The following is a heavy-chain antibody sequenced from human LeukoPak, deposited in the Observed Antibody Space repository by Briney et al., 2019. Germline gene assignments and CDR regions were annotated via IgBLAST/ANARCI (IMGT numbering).Heavy chain of an antibody. V-gene: IGHV4-59*01. J-gene: IGHJ4*02. Sequence: PSETLSLTCTVSGGSISGYYWSWIRQPPGKGLEWIGYIYSSGSTNYNPSLKSRVTISIDTSKNQFSLKLSSVTAADTAVYYCAREGTTVTHFDNWGQGTLVTVSS. CDR1: GGSISGYY. D-gene: IGHD4-11*01. CDR2: IYSSGST. CDR3: AREGTTVTHFDN.